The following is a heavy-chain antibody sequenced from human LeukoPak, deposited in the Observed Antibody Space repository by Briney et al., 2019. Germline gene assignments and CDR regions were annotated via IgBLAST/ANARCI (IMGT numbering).Heavy chain of an antibody. J-gene: IGHJ4*02. Sequence: PGGSLRLSCTASGFTFSSYAMSWVRKVPVQGLEWVSAISGSGGSTYYADSVKGRFTIFRDNSKNTLYLQMNSLRAEDTAVYYCARIFGVVINWGQGTLVTVSS. CDR2: ISGSGGST. CDR1: GFTFSSYA. V-gene: IGHV3-23*01. D-gene: IGHD3-3*01. CDR3: ARIFGVVIN.